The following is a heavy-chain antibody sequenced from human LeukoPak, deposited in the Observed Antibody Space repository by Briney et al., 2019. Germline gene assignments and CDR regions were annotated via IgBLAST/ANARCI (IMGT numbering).Heavy chain of an antibody. CDR3: AKERGYNNVYSTNHLDF. V-gene: IGHV1-69*15. J-gene: IGHJ6*02. D-gene: IGHD1-1*01. CDR2: IIPIFGSA. CDR1: GGSGGSFSNHG. Sequence: GASVKVSCKASGGSGGSFSNHGINWVRQAPGHGLEWMGSIIPIFGSANYAQKFQGRVSIPADESTSTAYMELNSLRPDDTAVYICAKERGYNNVYSTNHLDFWGQGTTVSVSS.